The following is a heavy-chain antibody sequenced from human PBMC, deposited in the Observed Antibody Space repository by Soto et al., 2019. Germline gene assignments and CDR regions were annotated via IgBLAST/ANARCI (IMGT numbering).Heavy chain of an antibody. Sequence: GGSLRLSCAASGFTFSSYAMHWVRQAPGKGLEWVAVISYDGSNKYYADSVKGRFTISRDNSKNTLYLQMNSLRAEDTAVYYCARERREFDRDFWSGYYLDYWGQGTLVTVSS. D-gene: IGHD3-3*01. V-gene: IGHV3-30-3*01. J-gene: IGHJ4*02. CDR1: GFTFSSYA. CDR2: ISYDGSNK. CDR3: ARERREFDRDFWSGYYLDY.